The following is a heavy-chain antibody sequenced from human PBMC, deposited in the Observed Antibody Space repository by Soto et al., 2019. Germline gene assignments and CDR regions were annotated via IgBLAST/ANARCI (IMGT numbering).Heavy chain of an antibody. Sequence: QLQLQESGPGLVKPSETLSLTCTVSGGSISSSSYYWGWIRQPPGKGLEWIGSIYYSGSTYYNPSLKSRVTISVDTSKNQFSLKLSSVTAADTAVYYCARQVVVVPAAMPIVFDYWGQGTLVTVSS. D-gene: IGHD2-2*01. CDR3: ARQVVVVPAAMPIVFDY. CDR2: IYYSGST. CDR1: GGSISSSSYY. J-gene: IGHJ4*02. V-gene: IGHV4-39*01.